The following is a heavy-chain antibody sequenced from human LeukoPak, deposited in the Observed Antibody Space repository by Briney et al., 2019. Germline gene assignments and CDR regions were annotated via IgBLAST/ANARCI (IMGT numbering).Heavy chain of an antibody. CDR2: IIPILGIA. CDR3: ARTKRGSYPPHDAFDI. J-gene: IGHJ3*02. CDR1: GGTFSSYA. D-gene: IGHD1-26*01. V-gene: IGHV1-69*04. Sequence: GASVKVSCKASGGTFSSYAISWVRQAPGQGLEWMGRIIPILGIANYAQKFQGRVTITADKSTSTAYMELSSLRSEDTAVYYCARTKRGSYPPHDAFDIWGQGTMVTVSS.